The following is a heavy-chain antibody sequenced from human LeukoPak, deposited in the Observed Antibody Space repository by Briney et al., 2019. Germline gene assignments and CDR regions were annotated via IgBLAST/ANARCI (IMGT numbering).Heavy chain of an antibody. Sequence: SETLSLTCTVSGASISSYYWSWIRQHPGKGLEWLGYIYYSGSTNYNPALKSRGTISVDTSKNQFSLKLSSVTAADTAVYYCARDTNVPPYGMDVWGQGTTVTVSS. CDR3: ARDTNVPPYGMDV. CDR1: GASISSYY. J-gene: IGHJ6*02. V-gene: IGHV4-59*01. CDR2: IYYSGST.